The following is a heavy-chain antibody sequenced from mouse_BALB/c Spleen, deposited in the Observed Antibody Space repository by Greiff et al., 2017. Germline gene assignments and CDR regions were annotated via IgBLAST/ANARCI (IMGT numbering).Heavy chain of an antibody. D-gene: IGHD4-1*01. V-gene: IGHV2-9*02. CDR2: IWAGGST. CDR1: GFSLSSYG. J-gene: IGHJ3*01. Sequence: VRGVESGPGLVAPSQSLSITCTVSGFSLSSYGVHWVRQPPGKGLEWLGVIWAGGSTNYNSALMSRLSISKDNSKSQVFLKMNSLQTDDTAMYYCATLGRGFAYWGQGTLVTVSA. CDR3: ATLGRGFAY.